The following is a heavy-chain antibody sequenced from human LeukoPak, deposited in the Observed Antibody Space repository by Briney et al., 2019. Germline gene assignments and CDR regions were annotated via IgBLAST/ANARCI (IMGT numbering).Heavy chain of an antibody. D-gene: IGHD6-19*01. J-gene: IGHJ4*02. V-gene: IGHV4-59*01. CDR1: GGSISSYY. CDR2: IYYSGST. Sequence: PSETLSLTCTVSGGSISSYYWSWIRQPPGKGLEWIGYIYYSGSTNYNPSLKSRVTISVDTSKNQFSLKLSSVTAADTAVYYCAREEYSSGWHAFDYWGQGTLVTVSS. CDR3: AREEYSSGWHAFDY.